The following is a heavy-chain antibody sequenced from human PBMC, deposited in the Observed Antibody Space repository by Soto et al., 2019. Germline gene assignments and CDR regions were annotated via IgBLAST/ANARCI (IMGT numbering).Heavy chain of an antibody. V-gene: IGHV4-61*01. J-gene: IGHJ6*02. CDR1: GGSVSSGSYY. CDR3: ARDARTYCGGDCYPSNYYYYGMDV. CDR2: IYYSGST. D-gene: IGHD2-21*02. Sequence: QVQLQESGPGLVKPSETLSLTCTVSGGSVSSGSYYWSWIRQPPGKGLEWIGYIYYSGSTNYNPSLKSRVTISVDTSKNQFSLKLSSVTAADTAVYYCARDARTYCGGDCYPSNYYYYGMDVWGQGTTVTVSS.